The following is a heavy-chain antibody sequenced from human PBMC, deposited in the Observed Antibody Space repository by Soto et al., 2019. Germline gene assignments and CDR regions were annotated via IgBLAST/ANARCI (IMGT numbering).Heavy chain of an antibody. CDR3: ARGPVNSGYEEDYYYYYYMDV. Sequence: GGSLRLSCAASGFTFSSYAMSWVRQAPGKGLEWVSAISGSGGSTYYADSVKGRFTISRDNSKNTLYLQMNSLRAEDTAVYYCARGPVNSGYEEDYYYYYYMDVWGKGTTVTVSS. CDR2: ISGSGGST. D-gene: IGHD5-12*01. V-gene: IGHV3-23*01. CDR1: GFTFSSYA. J-gene: IGHJ6*03.